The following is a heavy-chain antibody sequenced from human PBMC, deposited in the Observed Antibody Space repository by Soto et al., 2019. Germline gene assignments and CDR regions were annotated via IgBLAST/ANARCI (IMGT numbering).Heavy chain of an antibody. D-gene: IGHD1-1*01. CDR1: GYNFPYFW. V-gene: IGHV5-10-1*01. CDR3: ARHLRLAERLSRLDY. CDR2: IDPSESYT. Sequence: GESLKISCEGSGYNFPYFWLTCLRQMPGKGLEWMVTIDPSESYTDYSPSFQGHVTLSADKSRSTAYMQWSSLKASDTAMYYCARHLRLAERLSRLDYWVQGTPATVSS. J-gene: IGHJ4*02.